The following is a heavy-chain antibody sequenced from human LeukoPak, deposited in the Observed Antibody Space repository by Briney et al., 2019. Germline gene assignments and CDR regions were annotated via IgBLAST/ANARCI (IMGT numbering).Heavy chain of an antibody. D-gene: IGHD5-18*01. V-gene: IGHV3-21*01. CDR1: GFTFSSYS. J-gene: IGHJ4*02. CDR3: ARDQSYTAMVLDY. CDR2: ISSSSSYI. Sequence: GGSLRLSCAASGFTFSSYSMNWVRQAPGKGLEWVSSISSSSSYIYYADSVKGRFTISRDNAKNSLYLQMNSLRAEDTAVYYCARDQSYTAMVLDYWGQGTLVTVSS.